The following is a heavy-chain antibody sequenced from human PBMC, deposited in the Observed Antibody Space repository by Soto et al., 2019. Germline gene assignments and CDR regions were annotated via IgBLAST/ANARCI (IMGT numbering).Heavy chain of an antibody. CDR1: KFTFSAYA. D-gene: IGHD4-17*01. CDR3: TRDPNGDHIGAFDF. J-gene: IGHJ3*01. CDR2: ISGSGGGT. V-gene: IGHV3-23*04. Sequence: EVQVVESGGGLVKPGGSLRLSCATSKFTFSAYAMTWVRQAPGEGLEWVSSISGSGGGTSYADSVKGRFSISRDNAKATLYLRMNSLRVEATAVYYCTRDPNGDHIGAFDFWGQGIVVTVSS.